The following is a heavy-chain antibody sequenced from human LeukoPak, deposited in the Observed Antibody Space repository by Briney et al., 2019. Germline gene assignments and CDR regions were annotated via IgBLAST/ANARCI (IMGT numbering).Heavy chain of an antibody. CDR1: GFTFSSYA. V-gene: IGHV3-64D*06. J-gene: IGHJ6*02. Sequence: GGSLRLSCSAFGFTFSSYAMHWVRQAPGEGLEYVSAISSNGGSTYYADSVKGRFTISRDNSKNTLYLQMSSLRAEDTAVYYCVKGMEDYDILTGVLDVWGQGTTVTVSS. D-gene: IGHD3-9*01. CDR3: VKGMEDYDILTGVLDV. CDR2: ISSNGGST.